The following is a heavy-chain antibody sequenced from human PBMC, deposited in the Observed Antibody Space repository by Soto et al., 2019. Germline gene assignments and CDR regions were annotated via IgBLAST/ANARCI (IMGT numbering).Heavy chain of an antibody. J-gene: IGHJ4*02. Sequence: QVQLVESGGGVVQPGRSLRLSCAASGFTFSSYGMHWVRQAPGKGLEWVAVISYDGSNKYYADSVKGRFTISRDNSKNTLYLQMNSLRAEDTAVYYCAKPYCSGGSCHDSWGQGTLVTVSS. D-gene: IGHD2-15*01. CDR3: AKPYCSGGSCHDS. CDR1: GFTFSSYG. CDR2: ISYDGSNK. V-gene: IGHV3-30*18.